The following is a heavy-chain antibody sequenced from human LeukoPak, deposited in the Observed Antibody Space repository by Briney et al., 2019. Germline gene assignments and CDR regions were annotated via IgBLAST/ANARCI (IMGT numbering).Heavy chain of an antibody. CDR1: GFTFSSYS. Sequence: GGSLRLSCAASGFTFSSYSMNWVRQAPGKGLEWVSSISSSSSYIYYADSVKGRFAISRDNAKNSLYLQMNSLRVEDTAMYYCARVGCSGGRCPGYGMDVWGQGTTVTVSS. J-gene: IGHJ6*02. D-gene: IGHD2-15*01. V-gene: IGHV3-21*01. CDR3: ARVGCSGGRCPGYGMDV. CDR2: ISSSSSYI.